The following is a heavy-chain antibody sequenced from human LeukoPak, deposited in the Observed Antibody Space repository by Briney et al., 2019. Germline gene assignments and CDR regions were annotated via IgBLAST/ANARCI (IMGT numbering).Heavy chain of an antibody. CDR1: GFTFNDHY. V-gene: IGHV3-72*01. CDR3: VRVTFAVFDL. J-gene: IGHJ6*02. CDR2: IRKRLDSYST. D-gene: IGHD3-3*01. Sequence: GGSLRLSCAGSGFTFNDHYMDWVRQAPGKGLEWIGRIRKRLDSYSTEYGASVKGRFTISRDGSKNSLYLQMNSLKIEDTAIYFCVRVTFAVFDLWGQGTTVTVSS.